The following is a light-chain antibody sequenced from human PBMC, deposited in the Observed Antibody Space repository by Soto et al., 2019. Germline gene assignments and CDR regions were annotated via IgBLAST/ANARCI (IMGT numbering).Light chain of an antibody. J-gene: IGKJ4*02. Sequence: DIQMTQSPSTLSASVGDRVTITCRASQSISSWLAWYQQKPGKAPKLLIYKTSNLQSGVPSRFSGSGSGSEFSLTISSLQPDDFATYDCQQYQSFSLTCGGGTRVEVK. V-gene: IGKV1-5*03. CDR3: QQYQSFSLT. CDR1: QSISSW. CDR2: KTS.